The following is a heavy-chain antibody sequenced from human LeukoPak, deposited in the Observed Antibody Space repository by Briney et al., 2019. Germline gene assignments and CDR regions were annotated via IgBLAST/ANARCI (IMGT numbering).Heavy chain of an antibody. J-gene: IGHJ5*01. V-gene: IGHV3-23*01. CDR1: TFTFSSYA. CDR2: ISAGADST. D-gene: IGHD4-17*01. Sequence: PGGSLRLSCAASTFTFSSYAMSWVHQAPGTGLPWVSAISAGADSTYYADSVQGPFTISRDNSKNTLFLQMSGLRAEDTAVYFCARGAYGDYDSWGQGTLVTVSS. CDR3: ARGAYGDYDS.